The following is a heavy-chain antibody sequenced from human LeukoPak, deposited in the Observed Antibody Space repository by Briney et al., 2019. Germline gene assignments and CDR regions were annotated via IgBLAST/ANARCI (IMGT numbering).Heavy chain of an antibody. Sequence: SETLSLTCAVSGGSISSSNWWSWVRQPPGKGLEWIGGIYHSGSTNYNPSLKSRVTISVDKSKNQFSLKLSSVTAADTAVYYCARDPGRITMVRGVIARWFDPWGQGTLVTVSS. V-gene: IGHV4-4*02. CDR1: GGSISSSNW. CDR2: IYHSGST. D-gene: IGHD3-10*01. J-gene: IGHJ5*02. CDR3: ARDPGRITMVRGVIARWFDP.